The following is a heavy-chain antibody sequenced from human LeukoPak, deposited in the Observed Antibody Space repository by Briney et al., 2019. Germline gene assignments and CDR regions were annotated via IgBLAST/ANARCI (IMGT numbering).Heavy chain of an antibody. J-gene: IGHJ6*03. Sequence: SVKVSCKASGGTFSSYAISWVRQAPGQGLEWMGGIIPIFGTANYAQKFQGRVTITADESTSTAYTELSSLRSEDTAVYYCARNCSGGSCYSGEYYMDVWGKGTTVTVSS. CDR3: ARNCSGGSCYSGEYYMDV. CDR1: GGTFSSYA. V-gene: IGHV1-69*13. D-gene: IGHD2-15*01. CDR2: IIPIFGTA.